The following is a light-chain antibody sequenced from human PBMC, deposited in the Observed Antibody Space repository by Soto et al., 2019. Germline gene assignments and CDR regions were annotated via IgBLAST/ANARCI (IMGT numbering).Light chain of an antibody. CDR1: QTISNY. V-gene: IGKV1-39*01. CDR3: QQSYTSPT. J-gene: IGKJ3*01. Sequence: DIPLTQSPSSLCASVGDRVTITCRASQTISNYLNWYQMKPGKAPKLLIYGASSLQNGVPPRFSGGGSGTDFALTIRNLKPEDFASYLCQQSYTSPTFGPGTKVDL. CDR2: GAS.